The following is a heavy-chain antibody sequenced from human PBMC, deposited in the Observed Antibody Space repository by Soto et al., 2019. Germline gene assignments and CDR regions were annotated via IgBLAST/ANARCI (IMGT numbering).Heavy chain of an antibody. J-gene: IGHJ6*02. Sequence: GGSLRLSCRVSGFTFNNSGMHWVRQAPGKGPEWMAVISYDGSDKYYADSVKGRVIISRDNSKNTLNLEMNSLRAEDTAIYYCVKDRVPGAYGNYYGMDVWGQGTTVTVSS. CDR2: ISYDGSDK. CDR3: VKDRVPGAYGNYYGMDV. V-gene: IGHV3-30*18. D-gene: IGHD5-12*01. CDR1: GFTFNNSG.